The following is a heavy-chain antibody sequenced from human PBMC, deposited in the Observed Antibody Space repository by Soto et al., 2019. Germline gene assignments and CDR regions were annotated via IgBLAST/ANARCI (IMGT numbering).Heavy chain of an antibody. CDR3: AKGVPGIAVAGTGYFQH. CDR2: ISGSGDST. J-gene: IGHJ1*01. D-gene: IGHD6-19*01. CDR1: GFTFSSYA. V-gene: IGHV3-23*01. Sequence: GGSLRLSCAASGFTFSSYAMSWVRQALGKGLEWVSGISGSGDSTYYADSVKGRFTISRDNSKNTLYLQMNSLRAEDTAVYYCAKGVPGIAVAGTGYFQHWGQGT.